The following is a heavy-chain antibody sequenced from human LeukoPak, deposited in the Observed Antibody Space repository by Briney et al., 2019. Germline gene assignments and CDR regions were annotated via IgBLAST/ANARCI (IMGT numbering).Heavy chain of an antibody. J-gene: IGHJ6*02. V-gene: IGHV4-30-2*01. Sequence: SQTLSLTCTVSGGSISSGGYYWSWIRQPPGKGLEWIGYIYHSWSTYYNPSLKSRVTISVDRSKNQFSLKLSSVTAADTAVYYCARIKATADDGMDVWGQGTTVTVSS. CDR3: ARIKATADDGMDV. CDR2: IYHSWST. CDR1: GGSISSGGYY.